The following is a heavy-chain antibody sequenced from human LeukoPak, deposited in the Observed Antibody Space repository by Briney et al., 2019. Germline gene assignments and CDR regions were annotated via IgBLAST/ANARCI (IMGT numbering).Heavy chain of an antibody. D-gene: IGHD3-9*01. CDR3: ASHILTGYPDAFDI. CDR2: IYYSGST. Sequence: SETLSLTCTVSGGSISSYYWSWIRQPPGKGLEWIGYIYYSGSTNYNPPLKSRVTISVDTSKNQFSLKLSSVTAADTAVYYCASHILTGYPDAFDIWGQGTMVTVSS. V-gene: IGHV4-59*01. CDR1: GGSISSYY. J-gene: IGHJ3*02.